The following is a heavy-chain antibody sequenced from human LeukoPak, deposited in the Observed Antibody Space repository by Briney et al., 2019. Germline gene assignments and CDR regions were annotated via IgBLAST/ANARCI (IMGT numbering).Heavy chain of an antibody. CDR3: ARDRVAARRYGAFDI. CDR2: IIPILGIA. Sequence: GSSVKVSCKASGGTFSSYAISWVRQAPGQGLEWMGRIIPILGIANYAQKFQGRVTITADKSTSTAYMELSSLRSEDTAVYYCARDRVAARRYGAFDIWGQGTMVTVSS. CDR1: GGTFSSYA. V-gene: IGHV1-69*04. D-gene: IGHD6-6*01. J-gene: IGHJ3*02.